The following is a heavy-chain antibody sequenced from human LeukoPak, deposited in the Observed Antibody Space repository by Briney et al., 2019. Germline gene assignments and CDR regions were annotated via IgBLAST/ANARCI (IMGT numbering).Heavy chain of an antibody. D-gene: IGHD3-10*01. CDR2: ISSSSSTI. CDR1: GFTFSNNE. V-gene: IGHV3-48*01. J-gene: IGHJ4*02. CDR3: ARALWFGETFPAY. Sequence: PGGSLRLSCAASGFTFSNNEMNWVRQAPGKGLEWVSYISSSSSTIYYADSVKGRFTISGDNAKNSLYLQMNSLRAEDTAVYYCARALWFGETFPAYWGQGTLVAVSS.